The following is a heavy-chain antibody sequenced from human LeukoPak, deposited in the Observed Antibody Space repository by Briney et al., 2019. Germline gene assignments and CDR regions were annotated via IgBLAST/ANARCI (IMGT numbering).Heavy chain of an antibody. J-gene: IGHJ5*02. CDR1: GYTFTSYY. CDR2: INPSGGST. CDR3: AREGAEAGTTGAWFDP. D-gene: IGHD1-7*01. Sequence: ASVKVSFKASGYTFTSYYMHWVRQAPGQGLEWMGIINPSGGSTSYAQKFQGRVTMTRDTSTSTVYMELSSLRSEDTAVYYCAREGAEAGTTGAWFDPWGQGTLVTVSS. V-gene: IGHV1-46*01.